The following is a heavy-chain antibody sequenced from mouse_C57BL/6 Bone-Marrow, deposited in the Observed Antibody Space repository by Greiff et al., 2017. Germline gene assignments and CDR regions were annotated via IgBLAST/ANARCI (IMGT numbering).Heavy chain of an antibody. CDR1: GFNIKNTY. CDR3: ARSFYGNNAWFAY. J-gene: IGHJ3*01. D-gene: IGHD2-10*01. CDR2: IDPANGNT. Sequence: VQLKQSVAELVRPGASVKLSCTASGFNIKNTYMHWVKQRPEQGLEWIGRIDPANGNTKYAPKFQSKATITADTSSNTAYLQLSSLTSEDTAIYYCARSFYGNNAWFAYWGQGTLVTVSA. V-gene: IGHV14-3*01.